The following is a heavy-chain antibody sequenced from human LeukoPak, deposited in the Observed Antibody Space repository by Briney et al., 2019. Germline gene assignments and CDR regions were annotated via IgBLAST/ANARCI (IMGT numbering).Heavy chain of an antibody. CDR3: AQTTGWPGFDF. V-gene: IGHV4-59*08. D-gene: IGHD6-19*01. Sequence: SETLSLTCSASGASTSSRYWSWIRQSPRRTLEWIGHIYNGRNTKYNPSLTSRVTISVDTSKNQFSLRMTSVTAADTAIYYCAQTTGWPGFDFWGPGALVTVSS. CDR2: IYNGRNT. J-gene: IGHJ4*02. CDR1: GASTSSRY.